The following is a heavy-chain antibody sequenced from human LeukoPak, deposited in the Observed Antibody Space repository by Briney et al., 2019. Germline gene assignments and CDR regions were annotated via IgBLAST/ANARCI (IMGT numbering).Heavy chain of an antibody. D-gene: IGHD6-13*01. Sequence: ASVKVSCKASGYTFTSYGISWVRQAPGQGLEWMGWISAYNGNTDYAQKIQGRVTMTTDTSTSTAYMEVRSLRSDDTAVYDCARDYDIAAAGTLFDYWGQGTLVTVSS. CDR1: GYTFTSYG. V-gene: IGHV1-18*01. CDR2: ISAYNGNT. CDR3: ARDYDIAAAGTLFDY. J-gene: IGHJ4*02.